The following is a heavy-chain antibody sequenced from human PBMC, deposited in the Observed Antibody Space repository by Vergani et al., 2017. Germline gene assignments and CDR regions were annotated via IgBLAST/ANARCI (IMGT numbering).Heavy chain of an antibody. D-gene: IGHD1-1*01. CDR1: GFTFSSYA. CDR3: AKPVQLERRKNDAFDI. CDR2: IYSGGSST. Sequence: EVQLLESGGGLVQPGGSLRLSCAASGFTFSSYAMSWVRQAPGKGLEWVSVIYSGGSSTYYADSVKGRFTISRDNSKNTLYLQMNSLRAEDTAVYYCAKPVQLERRKNDAFDIWGQGTMVTVSS. V-gene: IGHV3-23*03. J-gene: IGHJ3*02.